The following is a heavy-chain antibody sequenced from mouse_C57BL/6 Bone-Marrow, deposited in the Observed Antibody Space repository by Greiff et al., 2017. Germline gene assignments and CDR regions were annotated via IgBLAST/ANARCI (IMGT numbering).Heavy chain of an antibody. J-gene: IGHJ3*01. CDR3: ARGSHYGISAWFAY. V-gene: IGHV1-81*01. CDR1: GYTFTSYG. D-gene: IGHD1-1*01. Sequence: VQRVESGAELARPGASVKLSCKASGYTFTSYGISWVKQRTGQGLEWIGEIYPRSGNTYYNEKFKGKATLTADKSSSTAYMELRSLTSEDSAVYFCARGSHYGISAWFAYWGQGTLVTVSA. CDR2: IYPRSGNT.